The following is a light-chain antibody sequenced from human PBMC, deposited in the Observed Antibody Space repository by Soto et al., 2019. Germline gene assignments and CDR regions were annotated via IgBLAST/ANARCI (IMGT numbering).Light chain of an antibody. J-gene: IGKJ5*01. Sequence: IEMTQSPATLSASPGDRATVSCRASQPVNNNLAWYQHKPGQAPRLLIYGVSTRATGISARFSGGGSVTEFTLTISSLQSEDFAVYYCQQYEKWPPSITFGQGTRLEIK. CDR3: QQYEKWPPSIT. CDR2: GVS. V-gene: IGKV3-15*01. CDR1: QPVNNN.